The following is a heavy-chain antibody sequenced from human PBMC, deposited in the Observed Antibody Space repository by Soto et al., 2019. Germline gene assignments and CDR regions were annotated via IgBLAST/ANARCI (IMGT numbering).Heavy chain of an antibody. CDR3: ARSNRYFDL. J-gene: IGHJ2*01. CDR2: IYYRGST. Sequence: QVQLQESGTGLVKPSETLSLTCTVYGGSISSYYWCWIRQPTGKGLEWLGYIYYRGSTNYNHTLKSRVSISVDTSKNQFALKLSSVTAADTAMYYCARSNRYFDLWGRGPLVTVSS. V-gene: IGHV4-59*01. CDR1: GGSISSYY.